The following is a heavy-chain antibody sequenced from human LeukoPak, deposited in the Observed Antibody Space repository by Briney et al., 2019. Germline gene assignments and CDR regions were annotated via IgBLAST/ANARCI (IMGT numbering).Heavy chain of an antibody. J-gene: IGHJ4*02. CDR2: ISGSGGST. V-gene: IGHV3-23*01. CDR3: AKRERGSYSLDY. Sequence: PGGSLRLSCAASGFTFSSCAMSWVRQAPGKGLEWVSAISGSGGSTYYADSVKGRFTISRDNSKNTLYLQMNSLRAEDTAVYYCAKRERGSYSLDYWGQGTLVTVSS. CDR1: GFTFSSCA. D-gene: IGHD1-26*01.